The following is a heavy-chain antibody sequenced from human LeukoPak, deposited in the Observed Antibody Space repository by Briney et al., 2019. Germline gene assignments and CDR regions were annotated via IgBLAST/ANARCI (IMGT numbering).Heavy chain of an antibody. V-gene: IGHV3-21*01. Sequence: GGSLRISCAASGFTFSSYSMNWVRQAPGKGLEWVSSISSSSSYIYYADSVKGRFTISRDNAKNSLYLQMNSLRAEDTAVYYCARVRPTYYYDSSGYYYFDYWGQGTLVTVSS. J-gene: IGHJ4*02. CDR1: GFTFSSYS. CDR3: ARVRPTYYYDSSGYYYFDY. CDR2: ISSSSSYI. D-gene: IGHD3-22*01.